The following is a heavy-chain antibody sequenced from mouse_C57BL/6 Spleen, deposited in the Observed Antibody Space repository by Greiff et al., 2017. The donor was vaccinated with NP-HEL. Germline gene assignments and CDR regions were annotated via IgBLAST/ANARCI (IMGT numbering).Heavy chain of an antibody. J-gene: IGHJ2*01. V-gene: IGHV1-53*01. CDR2: INPSNGGT. CDR1: GYTFTSYW. CDR3: ARYDGYYSYYFDY. Sequence: QVHVKQPGTELVKPGASVKLSCKASGYTFTSYWMHWVKQRPGQGLEWIGNINPSNGGTNYNEKFKSKATLTVDKSSSTAYMQLSSLTSEDSAVYYCARYDGYYSYYFDYWGQGTTLTVSS. D-gene: IGHD2-3*01.